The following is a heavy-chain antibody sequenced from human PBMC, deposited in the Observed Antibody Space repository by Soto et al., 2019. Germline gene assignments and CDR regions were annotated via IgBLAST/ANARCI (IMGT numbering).Heavy chain of an antibody. Sequence: SETLSLTCTVSGGSISSGGYYWSWIRQHPGKGLEWIGYIYYSGSTYYNPSLKSRVTISVDTSKNQFSLKLSSVTAADTAVYYCARDSPIAAAGTGFDPWGQGTLVTVPQ. J-gene: IGHJ5*02. D-gene: IGHD6-13*01. CDR2: IYYSGST. CDR3: ARDSPIAAAGTGFDP. V-gene: IGHV4-31*03. CDR1: GGSISSGGYY.